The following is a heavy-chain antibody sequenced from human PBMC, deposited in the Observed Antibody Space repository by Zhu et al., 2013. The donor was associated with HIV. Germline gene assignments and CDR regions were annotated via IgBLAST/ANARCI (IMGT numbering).Heavy chain of an antibody. Sequence: QAQLVQSGAEVKKPGSSVKVSCKASGGTFSSYAISWVRQAPGQGLEWMGGIIPMFGTANYAQKFQGRVTITADESTSTAYMQLSSLRSEDTAVYYCARDHNSGYYSYFDYWGQGTLVTSPX. CDR2: IIPMFGTA. CDR3: ARDHNSGYYSYFDY. D-gene: IGHD3-22*01. V-gene: IGHV1-69*01. J-gene: IGHJ4*02. CDR1: GGTFSSYA.